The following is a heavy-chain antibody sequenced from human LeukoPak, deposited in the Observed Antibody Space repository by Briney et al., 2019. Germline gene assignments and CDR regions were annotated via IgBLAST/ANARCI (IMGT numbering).Heavy chain of an antibody. CDR3: AKFQGGRIAVAGFDY. CDR1: GGSFSGYY. Sequence: SETLSLTCAVYGGSFSGYYWSWIRQPPGKGLEWIGEINHSGSTNYNPSLKSRVTISVDTSKNQFSLKLSSVTAADTAVYYCAKFQGGRIAVAGFDYWGQGTLVTVSS. J-gene: IGHJ4*02. V-gene: IGHV4-34*01. D-gene: IGHD6-19*01. CDR2: INHSGST.